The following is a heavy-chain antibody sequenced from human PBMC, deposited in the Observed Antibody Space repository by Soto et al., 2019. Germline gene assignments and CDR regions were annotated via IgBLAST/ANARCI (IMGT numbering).Heavy chain of an antibody. J-gene: IGHJ4*02. CDR2: IYYSGST. Sequence: PSETLSRTCTVSGGSISSGDYYWSWNRQPPGKGLEWIWYIYYSGSTYYNPSLKSRVTISVDTSKNQFSLKLSSVTAADTAVYYCASNSYGYTFYDYRGQGTLVTVSS. CDR3: ASNSYGYTFYDY. CDR1: GGSISSGDYY. V-gene: IGHV4-30-4*01. D-gene: IGHD5-18*01.